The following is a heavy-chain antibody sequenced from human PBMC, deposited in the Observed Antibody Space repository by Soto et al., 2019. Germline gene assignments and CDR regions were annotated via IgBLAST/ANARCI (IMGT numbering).Heavy chain of an antibody. D-gene: IGHD2-21*01. Sequence: QVQLQQWGAGLLKPSETLSLTCVVSGGSLSDYFWSWIRQPPGLALEWIGEINHLGSINYNPSLKSRVTMSVDTSKNQFSLTLNSVTAADTATYYWARGCISNWAYFYYMDVWDRGTTVTDSS. V-gene: IGHV4-34*01. J-gene: IGHJ6*03. CDR2: INHLGSI. CDR3: ARGCISNWAYFYYMDV. CDR1: GGSLSDYF.